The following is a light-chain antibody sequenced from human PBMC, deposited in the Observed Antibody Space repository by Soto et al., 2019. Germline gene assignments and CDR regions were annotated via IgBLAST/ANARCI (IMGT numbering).Light chain of an antibody. CDR1: SGHSSYA. V-gene: IGLV4-69*01. CDR3: QTWGTGIRV. J-gene: IGLJ2*01. Sequence: QSVLTQSPSASASLGASVKLTCTLSSGHSSYAIAWHQQHPEKGPRYLMKLNSDGSHSKGDGIPDRFSGSSSGAERYLTISSLQSEDEADCYCQTWGTGIRVFGGGTKVTVL. CDR2: LNSDGSH.